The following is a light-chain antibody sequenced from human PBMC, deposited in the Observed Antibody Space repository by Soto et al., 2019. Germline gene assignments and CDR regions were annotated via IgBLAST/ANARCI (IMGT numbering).Light chain of an antibody. V-gene: IGKV3-15*01. CDR3: QQYNNWPIT. CDR1: QSVSSN. J-gene: IGKJ5*01. Sequence: DILMTQSPATLSLSPGGIATLSCRASQSVSSNLAWYQQKPGQAPRLLIYGASTRATGIPARFSGSGSGTEFTLTISSLQSEDFAVYYCQQYNNWPITFGQGTQLEIK. CDR2: GAS.